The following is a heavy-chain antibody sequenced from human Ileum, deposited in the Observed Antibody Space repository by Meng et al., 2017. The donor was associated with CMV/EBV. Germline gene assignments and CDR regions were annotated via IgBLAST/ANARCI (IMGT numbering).Heavy chain of an antibody. D-gene: IGHD2-21*02. J-gene: IGHJ4*02. CDR1: GASISRSTYY. V-gene: IGHV4-39*07. CDR3: ASGDSLRAVDF. CDR2: IYYSGGT. Sequence: LKPKESGPGLVKPSETLSLTCTVSGASISRSTYYWGWIRQPPGKGLEWIGSIYYSGGTYYNPSLKSRVTISVDTSKNQFSLKLNSVTAADTAVYYCASGDSLRAVDFWGQGTLVTVSS.